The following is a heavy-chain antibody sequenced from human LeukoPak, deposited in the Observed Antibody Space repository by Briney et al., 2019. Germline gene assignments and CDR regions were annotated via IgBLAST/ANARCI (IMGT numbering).Heavy chain of an antibody. CDR3: ARFPGYRYGSGRDLDY. Sequence: PSQTLSLTCTVSGGSISSGGYYWSWIRQHPGKGLEWIGYIYYSGSTYYNPSLKSRVTISVDTSKNQFSLKLSSVTAADTAVYYCARFPGYRYGSGRDLDYWGQGTLVTVSS. D-gene: IGHD3-10*01. J-gene: IGHJ4*02. V-gene: IGHV4-31*03. CDR2: IYYSGST. CDR1: GGSISSGGYY.